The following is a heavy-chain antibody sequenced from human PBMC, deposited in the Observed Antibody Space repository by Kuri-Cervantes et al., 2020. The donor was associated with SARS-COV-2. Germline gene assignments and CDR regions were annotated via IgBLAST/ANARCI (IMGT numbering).Heavy chain of an antibody. Sequence: GESLKISCAASGFTFSSHEMNWVRQAPGKGLEWVSSISNRSSYIYYADSVKGRFTISRDNAKNSLYLQMNSLRAEDTAVYYCARDGRQWPTRGGFDPWGQGTLVTVSS. CDR3: ARDGRQWPTRGGFDP. CDR1: GFTFSSHE. V-gene: IGHV3-21*01. J-gene: IGHJ5*02. D-gene: IGHD6-19*01. CDR2: ISNRSSYI.